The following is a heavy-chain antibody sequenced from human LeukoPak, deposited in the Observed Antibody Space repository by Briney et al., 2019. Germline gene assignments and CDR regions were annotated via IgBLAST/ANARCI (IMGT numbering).Heavy chain of an antibody. CDR3: AKDAGGSGRNWFDP. D-gene: IGHD3-10*01. CDR1: GFTFDNYA. CDR2: ISWNSGII. V-gene: IGHV3-9*01. Sequence: GGSLRLSGAASGFTFDNYAMHWVRQAPGKGLEWVSGISWNSGIIDYADSVKGRFTISRDNAKNSLYLQMNSLRPEDTALYYCAKDAGGSGRNWFDPWGQGTLVTVSS. J-gene: IGHJ5*02.